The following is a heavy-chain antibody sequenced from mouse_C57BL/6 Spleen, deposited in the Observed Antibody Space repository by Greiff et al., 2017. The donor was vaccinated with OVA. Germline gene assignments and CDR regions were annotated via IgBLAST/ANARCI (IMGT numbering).Heavy chain of an antibody. CDR1: GYSFTGYY. J-gene: IGHJ3*01. Sequence: VQLQQSGPELVKPGASVKISCKASGYSFTGYYMNWVKQSPEKSLEWIGEINPSTGGTTYNQKFKAKATLTVDKSSSTAYMQLKSLTSEDSAVYYCARSKIYDGYYWCAYWGQGTLVTVSA. CDR3: ARSKIYDGYYWCAY. V-gene: IGHV1-42*01. CDR2: INPSTGGT. D-gene: IGHD2-3*01.